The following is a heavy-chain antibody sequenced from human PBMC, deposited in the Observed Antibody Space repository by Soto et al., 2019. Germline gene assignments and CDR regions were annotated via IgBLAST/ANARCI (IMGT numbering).Heavy chain of an antibody. CDR1: GGSISSYY. Sequence: SETLSLTCTVSGGSISSYYWSWIRQPPGKGLEWIGYIYYSGSTNYNPSLKSRVTISVDTSKNQFSLKLSSVTAADTAVYYCARFGLSYSSSSAGFDYWGQGTLVTVSS. CDR3: ARFGLSYSSSSAGFDY. D-gene: IGHD6-6*01. CDR2: IYYSGST. J-gene: IGHJ4*02. V-gene: IGHV4-59*01.